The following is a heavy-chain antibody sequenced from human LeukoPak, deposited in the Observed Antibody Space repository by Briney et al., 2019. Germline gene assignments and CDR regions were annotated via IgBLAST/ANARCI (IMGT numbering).Heavy chain of an antibody. CDR3: TRDLNSGGSC. CDR1: GFTVSSSY. CDR2: IHSGGNT. Sequence: GGSLKLSCEASGFTVSSSYMSWVRQAPGKGLEWVSVIHSGGNTYYADSVKGRFTISRDNSKNTLYLQMNSLRAEDTAVYYCTRDLNSGGSCWGQGTLVTVSS. V-gene: IGHV3-53*01. J-gene: IGHJ4*02. D-gene: IGHD2-15*01.